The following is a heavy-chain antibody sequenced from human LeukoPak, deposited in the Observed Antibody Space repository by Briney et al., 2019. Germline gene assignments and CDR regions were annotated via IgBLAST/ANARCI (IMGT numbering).Heavy chain of an antibody. Sequence: GRSLRLSCAASGFTFSSYGMHWVRQAPGKGLEWVAVIWYDGSNKYYADSVKGRFTISGDNSKNTLYLQMNSLRAEDTAVYYCARIAVAGTRQDYWGQGTLVTVSS. V-gene: IGHV3-33*01. CDR2: IWYDGSNK. CDR1: GFTFSSYG. CDR3: ARIAVAGTRQDY. J-gene: IGHJ4*02. D-gene: IGHD6-19*01.